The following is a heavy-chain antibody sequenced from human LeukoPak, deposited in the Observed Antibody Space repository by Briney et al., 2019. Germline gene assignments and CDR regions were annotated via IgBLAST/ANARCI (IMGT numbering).Heavy chain of an antibody. CDR1: GFTVSSNY. V-gene: IGHV3-66*04. CDR2: IYSGGST. CDR3: AKPTSGSGSFLIDY. J-gene: IGHJ4*02. D-gene: IGHD1-26*01. Sequence: PGGSLSLSCAASGFTVSSNYMSWVRQAPGKGLEWVSVIYSGGSTYYADSAKGRFTISRDNSKNTLYLQITSLRAEDTAVYYCAKPTSGSGSFLIDYWGQGTLVTVSS.